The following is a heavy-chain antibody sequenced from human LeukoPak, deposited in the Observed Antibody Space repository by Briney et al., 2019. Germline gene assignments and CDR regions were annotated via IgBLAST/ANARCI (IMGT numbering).Heavy chain of an antibody. J-gene: IGHJ4*02. CDR3: AKDYVAGLDY. CDR1: GFTFSSYG. D-gene: IGHD6-19*01. V-gene: IGHV3-30*18. Sequence: GGSLRLSCAASGFTFSSYGMPWVRQAPGKGLEWVAVISYDGSNKYYADSVKGRFTISRDNSKNTLYLQMNSLRAEDTAVYYCAKDYVAGLDYWGQGTLVTVSS. CDR2: ISYDGSNK.